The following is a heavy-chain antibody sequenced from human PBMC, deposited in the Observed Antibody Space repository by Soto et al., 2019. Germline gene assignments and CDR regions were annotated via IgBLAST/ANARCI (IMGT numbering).Heavy chain of an antibody. CDR2: ISGSGTST. CDR3: AKGRSRGYSYGKDFDY. CDR1: GFTFSSYS. Sequence: GGSLRLSCAASGFTFSSYSMSWVRQAPGKGLEWVSAISGSGTSTYYADSVKGRLTISRDNSKNTLFLQMNSLRAEDTAVYYCAKGRSRGYSYGKDFDYWGQGTLFTVSS. D-gene: IGHD5-18*01. J-gene: IGHJ4*02. V-gene: IGHV3-23*01.